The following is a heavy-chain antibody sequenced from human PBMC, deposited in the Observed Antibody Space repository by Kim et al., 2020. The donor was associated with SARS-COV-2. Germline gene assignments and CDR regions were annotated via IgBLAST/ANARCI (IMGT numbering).Heavy chain of an antibody. Sequence: GSTYYNPSLKSRVSISVDTSKNQFSLKLSSVTAADTAVYYCAREGVGSFDPWGQGTLVTVSS. CDR3: AREGVGSFDP. J-gene: IGHJ5*02. D-gene: IGHD2-15*01. CDR2: GST. V-gene: IGHV4-31*02.